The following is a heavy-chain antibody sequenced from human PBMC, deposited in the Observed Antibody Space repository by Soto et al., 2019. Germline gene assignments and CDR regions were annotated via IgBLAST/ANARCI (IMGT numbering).Heavy chain of an antibody. V-gene: IGHV3-11*01. D-gene: IGHD3-22*01. CDR1: GFTFSDYY. CDR3: ARDGYYDSKAFDY. CDR2: ISSSGSTR. J-gene: IGHJ4*02. Sequence: GGSLRLSCAASGFTFSDYYMSWIRQAPGKGLEWVSYISSSGSTRYYADSVKGRFTISRDNAKNSLYLQMNSLRAEDTAVYYCARDGYYDSKAFDYWGQGTLVTVSS.